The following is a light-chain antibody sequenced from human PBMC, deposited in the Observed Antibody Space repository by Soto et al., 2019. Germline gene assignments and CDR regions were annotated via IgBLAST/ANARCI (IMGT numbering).Light chain of an antibody. CDR2: AAS. CDR3: QQSYSTPWG. CDR1: QSISSY. Sequence: DIQMTQSPSSLSASVGDRVTITSRASQSISSYLNWYQQKPGKAPKLLIYAASSLQSGVPSRFSGSGSGTDFTLTISSLQPEDFATYYCQQSYSTPWGFGQGTKLDIK. J-gene: IGKJ1*01. V-gene: IGKV1-39*01.